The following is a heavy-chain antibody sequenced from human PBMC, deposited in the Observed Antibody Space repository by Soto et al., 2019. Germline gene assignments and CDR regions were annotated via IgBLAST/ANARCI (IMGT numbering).Heavy chain of an antibody. CDR1: GGPISSGGYS. CDR2: IYHSGST. J-gene: IGHJ4*02. Sequence: SETLSLTCAVSGGPISSGGYSWSWIRQPPGKGLEWIGYIYHSGSTYYNPSLKSRVTISVDRSKNQFSLKLSSVTAADTAVYYCARAGITAAGLDYWGQGTLVTVSS. D-gene: IGHD6-13*01. V-gene: IGHV4-30-2*01. CDR3: ARAGITAAGLDY.